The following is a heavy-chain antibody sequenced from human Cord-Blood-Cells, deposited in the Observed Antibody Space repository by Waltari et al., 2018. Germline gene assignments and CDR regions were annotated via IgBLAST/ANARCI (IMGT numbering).Heavy chain of an antibody. D-gene: IGHD2-2*01. CDR2: IYPGDSDT. CDR1: GYSFTSYW. CDR3: ARLVGYCSSTSCYYFDY. V-gene: IGHV5-51*01. J-gene: IGHJ4*02. Sequence: VQLVQSGAEVKKPGESLKISCKGSGYSFTSYWIGWVRQMPGTGLEWMGIIYPGDSDTRYSPSFQGQVTISADKSISTAYLQWSSLKASDTAMYYCARLVGYCSSTSCYYFDYWGQGTLVTVSS.